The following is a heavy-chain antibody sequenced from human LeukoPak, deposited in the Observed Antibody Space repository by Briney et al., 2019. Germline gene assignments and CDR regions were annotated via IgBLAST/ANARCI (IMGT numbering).Heavy chain of an antibody. CDR3: ARLKGDRTIYDC. Sequence: SETLSLTCAVYGGSFSGYYWSWIRQPPGKGLEWIGEINHSGSTNYNPSLKSRVTISVDTSKNQFSLKLSSVTAADTAVYYCARLKGDRTIYDCWGQGNPVTVSS. J-gene: IGHJ4*02. CDR2: INHSGST. V-gene: IGHV4-34*01. D-gene: IGHD4/OR15-4a*01. CDR1: GGSFSGYY.